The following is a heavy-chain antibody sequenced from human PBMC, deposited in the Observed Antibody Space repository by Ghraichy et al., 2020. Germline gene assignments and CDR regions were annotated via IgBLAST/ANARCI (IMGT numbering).Heavy chain of an antibody. J-gene: IGHJ5*02. V-gene: IGHV3-23*01. CDR3: AGGGDYFYGPGSYSLKSGWFDP. Sequence: GGSLRLSCAASGFTFSSYAMSWVRQPPGKGLEWVSVITGSGGNTYSADSVKGRFTISRDNSKNTVYLQMNSLRADDTAVYYCAGGGDYFYGPGSYSLKSGWFDPWGQGTLVTVSS. CDR2: ITGSGGNT. CDR1: GFTFSSYA. D-gene: IGHD3-10*01.